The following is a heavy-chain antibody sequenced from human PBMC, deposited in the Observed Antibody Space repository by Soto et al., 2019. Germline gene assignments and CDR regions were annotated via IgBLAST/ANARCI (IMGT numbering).Heavy chain of an antibody. CDR3: ARAQYYDFWSGYYKGGYYYYGMDV. Sequence: SETLSLTCTVSGGSISSGGYYWSWIRQHPGNGREGIGYIYYSGSTYYNPSLKSRVTISVDTSKNQFSLKLSSVTAADTAVYYCARAQYYDFWSGYYKGGYYYYGMDVWGQGTTVTVSS. CDR2: IYYSGST. J-gene: IGHJ6*02. CDR1: GGSISSGGYY. D-gene: IGHD3-3*01. V-gene: IGHV4-31*03.